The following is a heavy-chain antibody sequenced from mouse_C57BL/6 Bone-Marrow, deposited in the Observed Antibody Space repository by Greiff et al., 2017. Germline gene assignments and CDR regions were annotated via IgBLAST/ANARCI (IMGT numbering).Heavy chain of an antibody. D-gene: IGHD1-1*01. Sequence: EVKLVESGPELVKPGASVKISCKASGYSFTDYNMNWVKQSNGKSLEWIGVINPNYGTTSYNQKFKGKATLTVDQSSSTAYMQLNSLTSEDSAVYYCALYYYGMGAMDYWGQGTSVTVSS. V-gene: IGHV1-39*01. CDR2: INPNYGTT. J-gene: IGHJ4*01. CDR3: ALYYYGMGAMDY. CDR1: GYSFTDYN.